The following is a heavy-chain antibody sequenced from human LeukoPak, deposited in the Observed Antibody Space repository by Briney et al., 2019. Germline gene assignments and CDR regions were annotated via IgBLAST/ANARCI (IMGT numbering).Heavy chain of an antibody. CDR3: ARDFRNYYYYGMDV. V-gene: IGHV3-33*01. CDR1: GFPFSSYG. Sequence: AGRALRLSCAASGFPFSSYGMHWVRQAPGKGLEWVAVIWYDGSNKYYADSVKGRFTISRDNSKNTLYLQMNSLRAEDTAVYYCARDFRNYYYYGMDVWGKGTTVTVSS. J-gene: IGHJ6*04. CDR2: IWYDGSNK.